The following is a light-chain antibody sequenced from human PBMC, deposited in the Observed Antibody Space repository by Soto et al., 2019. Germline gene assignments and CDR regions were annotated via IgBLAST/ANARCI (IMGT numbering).Light chain of an antibody. J-gene: IGKJ5*01. CDR3: QQYGTSPLIT. CDR1: QSVSGTS. V-gene: IGKV3-20*01. Sequence: EVVLTQSPDTLSLSPGERATLSCRASQSVSGTSLAWYQQKPGQAPRLLIYGAFSRATGIPDRFSGSGSGTDFPLTISRLEPEDFAVYYCQQYGTSPLITFGQGTRLDIK. CDR2: GAF.